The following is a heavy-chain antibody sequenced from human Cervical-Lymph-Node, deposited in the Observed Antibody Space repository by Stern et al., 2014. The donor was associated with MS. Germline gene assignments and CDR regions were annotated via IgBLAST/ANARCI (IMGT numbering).Heavy chain of an antibody. CDR3: TRDRGIMGTTTGDY. D-gene: IGHD1-26*01. CDR2: ISVYNGNI. J-gene: IGHJ4*02. V-gene: IGHV1-18*01. Sequence: VPLVESGAEVKKPGASVKVSCKASGFNFSNYGLSWVRQAPGQGLEWMGWISVYNGNIDFAQKFQGRLTMTTDTSTSTVYMELRSLRSDDTAVYYCTRDRGIMGTTTGDYWGQGTLVSVSS. CDR1: GFNFSNYG.